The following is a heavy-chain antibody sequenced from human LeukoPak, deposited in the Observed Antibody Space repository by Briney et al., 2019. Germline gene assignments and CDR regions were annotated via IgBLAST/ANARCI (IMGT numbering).Heavy chain of an antibody. Sequence: GGSLRLSCAASGFTFNYYAMSWVRQAPGKGLEWDSAISGSGDITYYADSVKGRFTISRDNSKNTLYLQMNGLRADDTSLYYCAKDPDPPQSWFDPRGQGTLVTVSS. CDR3: AKDPDPPQSWFDP. J-gene: IGHJ5*02. V-gene: IGHV3-23*01. CDR1: GFTFNYYA. CDR2: ISGSGDIT.